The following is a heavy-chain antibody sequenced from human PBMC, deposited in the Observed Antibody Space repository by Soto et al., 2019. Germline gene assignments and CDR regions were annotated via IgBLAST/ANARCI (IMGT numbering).Heavy chain of an antibody. CDR2: ISTSGDST. CDR3: AINSRYCSSTSCYAA. CDR1: GFTFSSYA. Sequence: EVQLLESGAGLVQPGGSLRLACAASGFTFSSYAMSWVRQAPGKGLEWVSGISTSGDSTYYADSVKGRFTISRDNSKDTLYLQMNSLRAGDTAVYYCAINSRYCSSTSCYAAWGQGTLVTVSS. J-gene: IGHJ5*02. V-gene: IGHV3-23*01. D-gene: IGHD2-2*01.